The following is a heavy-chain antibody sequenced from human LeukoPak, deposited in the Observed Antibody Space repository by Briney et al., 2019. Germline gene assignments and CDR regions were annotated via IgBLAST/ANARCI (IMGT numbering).Heavy chain of an antibody. V-gene: IGHV1-3*01. D-gene: IGHD6-19*01. CDR3: ARDYLAGLGY. Sequence: KFQGRVTITRDTSASTAYMELSSLRSEDTAVYYCARDYLAGLGYWGQGTLVTVSS. J-gene: IGHJ4*02.